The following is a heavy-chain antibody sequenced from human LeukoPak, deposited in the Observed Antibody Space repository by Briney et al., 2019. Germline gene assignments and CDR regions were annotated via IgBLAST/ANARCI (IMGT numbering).Heavy chain of an antibody. V-gene: IGHV4-34*01. D-gene: IGHD5-18*01. Sequence: PSETLSLTCAVYGGSFSGYYWSWIRQPPGKGLEWIGEINHSGSTNYNPSLKSRVTISVDTSKNQFSLKLSSVTAADTAVDYCARDIDTAMVGDAFDIWGQGTMVTVSS. J-gene: IGHJ3*02. CDR1: GGSFSGYY. CDR2: INHSGST. CDR3: ARDIDTAMVGDAFDI.